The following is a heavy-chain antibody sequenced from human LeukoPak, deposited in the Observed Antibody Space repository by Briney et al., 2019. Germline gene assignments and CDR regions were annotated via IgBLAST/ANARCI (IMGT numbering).Heavy chain of an antibody. J-gene: IGHJ4*02. D-gene: IGHD3-10*01. Sequence: GGSLRLSCAASGFTFSSYAMHWVRQAPGKGLEWVAVISYDGSNKYYADSVKGRFTISRDNSKNTLCLQMNSLRAEDTAVYYCARDLTMVRGGPDWGQGTLVTVSS. CDR1: GFTFSSYA. CDR3: ARDLTMVRGGPD. V-gene: IGHV3-30*04. CDR2: ISYDGSNK.